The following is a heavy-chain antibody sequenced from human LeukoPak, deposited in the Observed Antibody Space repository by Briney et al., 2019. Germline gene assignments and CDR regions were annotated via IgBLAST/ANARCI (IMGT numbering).Heavy chain of an antibody. CDR2: INHSGST. Sequence: PSETLSLTCVVYGGSFSGYYWSWIRQPPGKGLEWIGEINHSGSTNYNPSLKSRVTISVDTSKNQFSLKLSSVTAADTAVYYCARGSLEYSYGYYYYYYMDVWGKGTTVTVSS. D-gene: IGHD5-18*01. J-gene: IGHJ6*03. CDR3: ARGSLEYSYGYYYYYYMDV. CDR1: GGSFSGYY. V-gene: IGHV4-34*01.